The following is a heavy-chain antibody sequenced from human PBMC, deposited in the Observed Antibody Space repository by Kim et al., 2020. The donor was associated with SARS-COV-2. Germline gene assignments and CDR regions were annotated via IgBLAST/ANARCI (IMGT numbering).Heavy chain of an antibody. V-gene: IGHV3-72*01. D-gene: IGHD7-27*01. CDR2: SRNEANGYST. J-gene: IGHJ4*02. CDR3: ARDMGNRPFDY. Sequence: GGSLRLSCAVSGFTLSDYYMNWLRQAPGKGLEWVVRSRNEANGYSTEYAASVKGRFTISRDDSKNSVYLQMNSLKIEDTAVYYCARDMGNRPFDYWGQGTQVTAPS. CDR1: GFTLSDYY.